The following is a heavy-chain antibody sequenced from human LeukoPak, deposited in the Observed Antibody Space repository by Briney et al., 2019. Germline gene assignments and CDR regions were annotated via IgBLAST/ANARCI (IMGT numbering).Heavy chain of an antibody. CDR3: ARKGTVTTPFDY. V-gene: IGHV6-1*01. Sequence: SQTLSLTCAISGDSVSSDSAAWNWIRQSPSRGLECMGRTYYRSKWFSDYALSVKSRITINADTSKNQFSLRLNSVTAEDTAVYYCARKGTVTTPFDYWGQGTKVTVSS. CDR1: GDSVSSDSAA. D-gene: IGHD4-11*01. CDR2: TYYRSKWFS. J-gene: IGHJ4*03.